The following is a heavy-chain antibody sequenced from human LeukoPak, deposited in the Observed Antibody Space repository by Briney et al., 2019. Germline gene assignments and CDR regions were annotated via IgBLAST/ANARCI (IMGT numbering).Heavy chain of an antibody. Sequence: GGSLRLSCAASGFTFSSYSMNWVRQAPGRGLEWVSSISGDSIYIYYADSVRGRFTISRDNAKSSLFLQMNSLRAEDTAVYYCARCSSTGCASSPLAGYLYWGQGTLVTVSS. D-gene: IGHD2-2*01. V-gene: IGHV3-21*01. CDR3: ARCSSTGCASSPLAGYLY. CDR2: ISGDSIYI. CDR1: GFTFSSYS. J-gene: IGHJ4*02.